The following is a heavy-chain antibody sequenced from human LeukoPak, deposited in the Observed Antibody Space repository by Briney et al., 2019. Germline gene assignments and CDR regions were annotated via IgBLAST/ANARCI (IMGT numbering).Heavy chain of an antibody. CDR2: ISSSSSTI. V-gene: IGHV3-48*01. Sequence: GGSLRLSCAASGFTFSSYSINWVRQAPGKGLEWVSYISSSSSTICYADSVKGRFTISRDNAKNSLYLQMNSLRAEDTAVYYCARDGSGSYAGWGYGGQGTLVTVSS. CDR1: GFTFSSYS. CDR3: ARDGSGSYAGWGY. J-gene: IGHJ4*02. D-gene: IGHD3-10*01.